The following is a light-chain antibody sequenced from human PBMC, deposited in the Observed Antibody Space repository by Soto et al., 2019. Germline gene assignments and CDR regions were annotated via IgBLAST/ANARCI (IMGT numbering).Light chain of an antibody. CDR3: SSYTSSSTLL. CDR2: DVS. V-gene: IGLV2-14*01. CDR1: SSDVGGYNY. Sequence: QSVLTQPASVSGSPGQSITISCTGTSSDVGGYNYVSWYQQHPGKAPKLMIYDVSNRPSGVSNRFSGSKSGNTASLTISGLQAEDDADYYCSSYTSSSTLLFGGGTKLTVL. J-gene: IGLJ2*01.